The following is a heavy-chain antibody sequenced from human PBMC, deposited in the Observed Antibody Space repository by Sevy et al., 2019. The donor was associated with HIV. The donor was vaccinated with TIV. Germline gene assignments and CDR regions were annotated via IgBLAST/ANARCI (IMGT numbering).Heavy chain of an antibody. CDR2: ISSSSSTI. D-gene: IGHD2-15*01. CDR3: ARDRVLEGYCSGGSCYSDGAHYYYYYGMDV. J-gene: IGHJ6*02. Sequence: GGSLRLSCAASGFTFSSYSMNWVRQAPGKGLEWVSYISSSSSTIYYADSVKGRFTISRDNAKNSLYLQMNSLRAEDTAVYYCARDRVLEGYCSGGSCYSDGAHYYYYYGMDVWGQGTTVTVSS. CDR1: GFTFSSYS. V-gene: IGHV3-48*01.